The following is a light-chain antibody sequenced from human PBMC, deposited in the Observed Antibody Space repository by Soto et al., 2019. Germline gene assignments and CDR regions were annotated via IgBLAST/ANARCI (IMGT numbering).Light chain of an antibody. CDR2: KAS. V-gene: IGKV1-5*03. Sequence: DIQMTQSPSSLSASVGDRVTITCRASQSISSYLNWYQQKPGKAPKLLIYKASSLESGVPSRFSGSGSGTEFTLTISSLQPDDFATYYCKQYKSYQWTVGKGTKV. CDR3: KQYKSYQWT. J-gene: IGKJ1*01. CDR1: QSISSY.